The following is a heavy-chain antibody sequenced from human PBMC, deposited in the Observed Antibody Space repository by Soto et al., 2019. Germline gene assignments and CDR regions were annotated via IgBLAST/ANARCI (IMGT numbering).Heavy chain of an antibody. Sequence: ASVKVSCKASGGTFSSYAISWVRQAPGQGLEWMGGIIPIFGTANYAQKFQGRVTITADESTSTAYMELSSLRSEDTAVYYCARILYYDSSGYSDWFDPWGQGTLVTVSS. CDR1: GGTFSSYA. V-gene: IGHV1-69*13. CDR2: IIPIFGTA. CDR3: ARILYYDSSGYSDWFDP. D-gene: IGHD3-22*01. J-gene: IGHJ5*02.